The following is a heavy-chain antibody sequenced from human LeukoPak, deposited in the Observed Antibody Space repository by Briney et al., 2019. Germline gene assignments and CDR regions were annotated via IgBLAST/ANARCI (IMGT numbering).Heavy chain of an antibody. CDR2: INPNSGGT. J-gene: IGHJ5*02. CDR1: GYTFTGYY. Sequence: GSVKVSCKASGYTFTGYYMHWVRQAPGQGLEWMGWINPNSGGTNYVQKFQGRVTMTRDTSISTAYMELSRLRSADTAVYYCARTRILYHGGRRDWFDPWGQGTLVTVSS. V-gene: IGHV1-2*02. CDR3: ARTRILYHGGRRDWFDP. D-gene: IGHD2-8*01.